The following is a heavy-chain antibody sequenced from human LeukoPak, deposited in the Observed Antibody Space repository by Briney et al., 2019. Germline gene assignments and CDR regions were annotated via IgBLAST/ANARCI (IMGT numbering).Heavy chain of an antibody. Sequence: GGSLRLSCAASGFTFSNYGMNWVRQAPGKGLEWVSYISSTSNMIYYADSVRGRFTISRDNAENPLYLQMNSLRAEDTAVYYCATASSSWYRYYFDNWGQGTLVTVSS. CDR2: ISSTSNMI. J-gene: IGHJ4*02. V-gene: IGHV3-48*03. D-gene: IGHD6-13*01. CDR1: GFTFSNYG. CDR3: ATASSSWYRYYFDN.